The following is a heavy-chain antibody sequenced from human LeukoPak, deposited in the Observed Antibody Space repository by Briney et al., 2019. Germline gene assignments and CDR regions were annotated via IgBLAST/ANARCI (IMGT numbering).Heavy chain of an antibody. V-gene: IGHV3-9*01. J-gene: IGHJ6*03. D-gene: IGHD3-16*01. CDR3: AKDIYGHYYYMDV. CDR1: GFTFDDYA. Sequence: GGSLRLSCAASGFTFDDYAMHWVRQAPGKGLEWVSGISWNSGSIGYADSVKGRSTISRDNAKNSLYLQMNSLRAEDTALYYCAKDIYGHYYYMDVWGKGTTVTVSS. CDR2: ISWNSGSI.